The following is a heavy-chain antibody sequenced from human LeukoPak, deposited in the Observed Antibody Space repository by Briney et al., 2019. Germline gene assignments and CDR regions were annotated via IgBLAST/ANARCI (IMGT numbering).Heavy chain of an antibody. Sequence: GGSLGLSCAASGFTFSDYYMSWIRQAPGKGLEWVSYISSSGSTIYYADSVKGRFTISGDNAKNSLYLQMNSLRAEDTAVYYCAREEQLSRYFDYWGQGTPVTVSS. CDR3: AREEQLSRYFDY. V-gene: IGHV3-11*01. D-gene: IGHD6-13*01. CDR2: ISSSGSTI. CDR1: GFTFSDYY. J-gene: IGHJ4*02.